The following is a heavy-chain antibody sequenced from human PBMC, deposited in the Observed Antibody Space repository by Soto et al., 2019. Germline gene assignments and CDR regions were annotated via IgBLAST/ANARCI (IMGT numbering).Heavy chain of an antibody. D-gene: IGHD2-2*01. CDR2: IIPILGIA. V-gene: IGHV1-69*04. Sequence: GASVKVSCKASGGTFSSYTISWVRQAPGQGLEWMGRIIPILGIANYAQKFQGRVTITADKSTSTAYMELSSLRSEDTAVYYCARDLSYCSSTSCEYYFGYWGQGTLVTVSS. CDR3: ARDLSYCSSTSCEYYFGY. J-gene: IGHJ4*02. CDR1: GGTFSSYT.